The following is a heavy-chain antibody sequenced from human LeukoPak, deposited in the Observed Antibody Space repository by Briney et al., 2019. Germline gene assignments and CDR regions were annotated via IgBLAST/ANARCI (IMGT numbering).Heavy chain of an antibody. CDR3: ASGGGVWSPNSFDP. D-gene: IGHD3-3*01. Sequence: SETLSLTCGVYGGSFIGYYWSWSLHPPGKGREGIGEINHSGSTNYNPSLQRRVTISLDPSKNQFSLNLSSVTAADTDVYYCASGGGVWSPNSFDPGGEGTLVTVSS. V-gene: IGHV4-34*01. CDR1: GGSFIGYY. CDR2: INHSGST. J-gene: IGHJ5*02.